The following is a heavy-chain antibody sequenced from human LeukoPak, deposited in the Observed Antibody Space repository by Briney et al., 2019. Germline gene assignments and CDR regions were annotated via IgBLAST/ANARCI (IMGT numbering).Heavy chain of an antibody. Sequence: GGSLRLSCAASGFTFSSYSTNWVRQAPGKGLEWVSYISSSSSTIYYADSVKGRFTISRDNAKNSLYLQMNSLRAEDTAVYYCARDGYCSGSSCYSTTDYWGQGTLVTVSS. V-gene: IGHV3-48*04. D-gene: IGHD2-15*01. CDR1: GFTFSSYS. CDR3: ARDGYCSGSSCYSTTDY. J-gene: IGHJ4*02. CDR2: ISSSSSTI.